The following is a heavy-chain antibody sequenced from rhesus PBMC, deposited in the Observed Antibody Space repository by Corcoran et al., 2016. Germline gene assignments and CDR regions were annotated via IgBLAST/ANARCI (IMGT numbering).Heavy chain of an antibody. CDR1: GGSISASYR. J-gene: IGHJ6*01. V-gene: IGHV4S10*01. D-gene: IGHD5-24*01. Sequence: QVQLQESGPGVVKPSETLSLTCAVSGGSISASYRWRWIRQPPLKGLEWIGYIYGSSTSTNYNPSLKSRVTISKDTSKNQFSLKLSSVTAADTAVYYCAREWVWYYGLDSWGQGVVVTVSS. CDR2: IYGSSTST. CDR3: AREWVWYYGLDS.